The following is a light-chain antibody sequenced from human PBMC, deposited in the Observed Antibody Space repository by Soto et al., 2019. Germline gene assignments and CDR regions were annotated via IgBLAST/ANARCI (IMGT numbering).Light chain of an antibody. CDR3: SSFVGAPVI. CDR1: STDVGEYNY. Sequence: QSVLTQPPSASGSPGQSVTIPCAGTSTDVGEYNYVSWYQQHPGKVPKLIIFEVNKRPSGVPDRFSCSKSGDTASLTVSGLQDEDEDDYYCSSFVGAPVIFGGGTKVTVL. CDR2: EVN. V-gene: IGLV2-8*01. J-gene: IGLJ2*01.